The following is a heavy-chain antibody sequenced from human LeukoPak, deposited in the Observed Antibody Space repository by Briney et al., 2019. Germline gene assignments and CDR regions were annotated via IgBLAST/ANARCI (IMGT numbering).Heavy chain of an antibody. J-gene: IGHJ4*02. V-gene: IGHV4-39*01. CDR3: ARHRIAVAGNFDY. CDR1: GGSISSSSYY. D-gene: IGHD6-19*01. CDR2: IYYSGST. Sequence: SETLSLTCTVSGGSISSSSYYWGWIRQPPGKGLEWIGSIYYSGSTYYNPSLKSRVTLSVDTSKNQFSLKLSSVTAADTAVYYCARHRIAVAGNFDYWGQGTLVTVSS.